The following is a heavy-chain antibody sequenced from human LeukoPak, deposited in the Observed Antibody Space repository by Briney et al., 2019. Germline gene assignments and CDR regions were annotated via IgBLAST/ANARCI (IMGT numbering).Heavy chain of an antibody. D-gene: IGHD3-10*01. J-gene: IGHJ4*02. CDR2: IYYSGST. V-gene: IGHV4-39*01. CDR3: ARGKIPYYFDY. CDR1: GGSISSSSYY. Sequence: SETLSLTCTVSGGSISSSSYYWGWIRQPPGKGLEWIGSIYYSGSTSYNPSLKSRVTISVDTSKNQFSLKLSSVTAADTAVYYCARGKIPYYFDYWGQGTLVTVSS.